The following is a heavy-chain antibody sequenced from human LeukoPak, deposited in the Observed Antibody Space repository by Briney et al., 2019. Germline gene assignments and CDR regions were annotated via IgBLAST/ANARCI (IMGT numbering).Heavy chain of an antibody. J-gene: IGHJ3*02. V-gene: IGHV4-59*01. CDR2: IYYSGST. CDR1: GGSISNYY. CDR3: ARRIDRTDAFDI. D-gene: IGHD2-15*01. Sequence: SETLSLTCTVSGGSISNYYCSWIRQPPGKGLEWIGYIYYSGSTNYNSSLKSRVTISVDTSKNQFSLKLSSVTAADTAVYYCARRIDRTDAFDIWGQGTMVTVSS.